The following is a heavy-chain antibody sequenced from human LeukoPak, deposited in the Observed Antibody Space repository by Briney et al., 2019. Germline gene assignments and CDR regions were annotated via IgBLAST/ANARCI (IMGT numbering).Heavy chain of an antibody. J-gene: IGHJ4*02. V-gene: IGHV1-69*05. CDR3: ARDLSTIVATVGY. CDR1: GGTFSSYA. D-gene: IGHD5-12*01. Sequence: ASVKVSCKASGGTFSSYAISWVRQAPGQGLEWMGGIIPIFGTANYAQKFQGRVTITTDESTSTAYMELRSLRSDDTAVYYCARDLSTIVATVGYWGQGTLVTVSS. CDR2: IIPIFGTA.